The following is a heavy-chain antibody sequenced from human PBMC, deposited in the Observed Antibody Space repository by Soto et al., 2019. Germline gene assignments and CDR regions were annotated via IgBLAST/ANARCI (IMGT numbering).Heavy chain of an antibody. Sequence: PSQTLSLTCVISGDSVSSNSAAWDWIRQSPSRGLEWLGRTYYRSKWYNDYAVSVKSRITINPDTSKNQFSLQLNSVTPEDTAVYYCARDQQLGGFYYYYGMDVWGQGTTVTVSS. J-gene: IGHJ6*02. CDR1: GDSVSSNSAA. D-gene: IGHD6-6*01. CDR3: ARDQQLGGFYYYYGMDV. CDR2: TYYRSKWYN. V-gene: IGHV6-1*01.